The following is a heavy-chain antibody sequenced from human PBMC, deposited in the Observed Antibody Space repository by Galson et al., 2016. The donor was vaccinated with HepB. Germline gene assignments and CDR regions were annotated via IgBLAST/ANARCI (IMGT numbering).Heavy chain of an antibody. D-gene: IGHD3-9*01. V-gene: IGHV3-30*18. J-gene: IGHJ4*02. CDR1: GFTSSTYG. CDR2: ISHDGSNK. Sequence: SLRLSCAASGFTSSTYGMHWVRQTPGKGLEWVAVISHDGSNKYYADTVKGRFIISRDNSKNTLFLQMNSLRAEATAVYYCAKDQGGLRYYDWLTYTPLDYWGQGTLVTVSS. CDR3: AKDQGGLRYYDWLTYTPLDY.